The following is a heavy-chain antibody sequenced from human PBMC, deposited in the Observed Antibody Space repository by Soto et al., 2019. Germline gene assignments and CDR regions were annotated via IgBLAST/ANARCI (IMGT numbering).Heavy chain of an antibody. CDR1: GFTFSSYS. J-gene: IGHJ6*02. D-gene: IGHD4-17*01. CDR2: ISSSSSTI. Sequence: AGSLRLSCAASGFTFSSYSMNWVRQAPGKGLEWVSYISSSSSTIHYADSVKGRFTISRDNAKNSLYLQMNSLRDEDTAVYYCARGLGRDYGGNSILGYYYGMDVWGQGTTVTVSS. V-gene: IGHV3-48*02. CDR3: ARGLGRDYGGNSILGYYYGMDV.